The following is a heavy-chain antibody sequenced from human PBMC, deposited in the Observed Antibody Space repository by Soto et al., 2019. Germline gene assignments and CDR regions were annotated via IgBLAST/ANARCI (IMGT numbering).Heavy chain of an antibody. CDR2: IGTAGDT. J-gene: IGHJ6*02. CDR3: ARVHDYYYGMDV. CDR1: GFTFSSYD. Sequence: LRLSCAASGFTFSSYDMHWVRQATGKGLEWVSAIGTAGDTYYPGSVKGRFTISRENAKNSLYLQMNSLRAGDTAVYYCARVHDYYYGMDVWGQGTTVTVYS. V-gene: IGHV3-13*01.